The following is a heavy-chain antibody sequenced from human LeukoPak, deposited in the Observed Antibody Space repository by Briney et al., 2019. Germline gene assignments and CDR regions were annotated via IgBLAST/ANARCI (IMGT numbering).Heavy chain of an antibody. CDR1: GYTFTSYD. CDR2: MNPNSGNT. J-gene: IGHJ4*02. V-gene: IGHV1-8*01. D-gene: IGHD3-22*01. CDR3: ARGSGYYPFDY. Sequence: ASVEVSCKASGYTFTSYDINWVRQATGQGLEWMGWMNPNSGNTGYAQKFQGRVTMTRNASISKAYMAMSSSRAADKAVYYCARGSGYYPFDYWGQGTLVTVSS.